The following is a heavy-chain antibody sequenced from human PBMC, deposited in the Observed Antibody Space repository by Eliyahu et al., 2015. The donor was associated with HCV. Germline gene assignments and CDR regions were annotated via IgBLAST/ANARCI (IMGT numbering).Heavy chain of an antibody. V-gene: IGHV3-23*01. CDR2: INNGGNT. J-gene: IGHJ5*02. Sequence: EVQVLESGGGLVQPGGSLRLSCVASGFTFSSYPMTWVRQAPGKGLEWVSTINNGGNTYYAVSVKGRFTISRDDSKNTLYLQMNNLRAEDTALYYCAKDQSLHWFDPWGQGTLVTVSS. CDR3: AKDQSLHWFDP. CDR1: GFTFSSYP.